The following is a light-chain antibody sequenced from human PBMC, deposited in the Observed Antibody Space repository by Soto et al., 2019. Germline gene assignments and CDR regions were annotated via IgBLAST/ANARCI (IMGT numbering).Light chain of an antibody. V-gene: IGLV2-14*01. CDR2: EVT. J-gene: IGLJ1*01. CDR1: SSDY. Sequence: QSVLTQPASVSGSPGQSITISCTGTSSDYVSWYQQHPGRAPKLMIYEVTNRPLGVSNRFSGSKSGNTASLTISGLQAEDEADYYCSSKTSSRTPFVFGTGTKVTV. CDR3: SSKTSSRTPFV.